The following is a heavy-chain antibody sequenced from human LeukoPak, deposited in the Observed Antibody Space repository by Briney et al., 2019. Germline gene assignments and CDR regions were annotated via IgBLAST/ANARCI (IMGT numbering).Heavy chain of an antibody. J-gene: IGHJ4*02. CDR1: GGSIGTYY. V-gene: IGHV4-59*01. Sequence: SETLSLTCTVSGGSIGTYYWSWIRQPPGKGLEWIGNIYYSGSTNYNPSLNSRVTISVDTSKNQSSLKLSSVTAADTAVYYCARGAAAAGGYWGQGTLVTVSS. CDR2: IYYSGST. CDR3: ARGAAAAGGY. D-gene: IGHD6-13*01.